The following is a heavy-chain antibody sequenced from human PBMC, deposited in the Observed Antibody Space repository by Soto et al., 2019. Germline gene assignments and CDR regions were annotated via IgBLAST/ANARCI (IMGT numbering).Heavy chain of an antibody. Sequence: SETLSLTXAVYGGSFSAYYWSWIRQPPGKGLEWIGEINHSGGTSYNPSLKSRVTISVDTSKSQFSLKPTSVTAADGAVYYCARSGYGSSDFDHWGQGTLVTVSS. CDR3: ARSGYGSSDFDH. CDR1: GGSFSAYY. V-gene: IGHV4-34*01. D-gene: IGHD6-13*01. CDR2: INHSGGT. J-gene: IGHJ4*01.